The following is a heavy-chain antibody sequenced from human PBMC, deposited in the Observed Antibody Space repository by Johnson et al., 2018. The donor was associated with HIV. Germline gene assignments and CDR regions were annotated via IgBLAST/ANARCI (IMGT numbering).Heavy chain of an antibody. J-gene: IGHJ3*02. CDR1: RFTFNDYG. Sequence: VQLVESGGGLVKPGGSLRLSCAASRFTFNDYGMSWLRQAPGKGLEWVSIIYRGGSTYYADSVQGLFTISRDNSKNTLYLQRNSLRAEDTSVYYCARDLVRASHAFDIWGQGTMVTVSS. V-gene: IGHV3-66*02. CDR2: IYRGGST. D-gene: IGHD2-8*02. CDR3: ARDLVRASHAFDI.